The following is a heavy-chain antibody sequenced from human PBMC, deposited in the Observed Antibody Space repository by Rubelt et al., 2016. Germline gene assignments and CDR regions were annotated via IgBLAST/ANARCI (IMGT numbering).Heavy chain of an antibody. Sequence: QVQLVESGGGAVQPGRSLRLSCAASGFTFSSYVMHWVRQAPGQGLEWWAVISGGGSIKYYADSVKGRFPISSNNSKNTLYLKMNSLRVEDTAVYYCARDPVGTTVRHFDYWGQGTLVTVSS. D-gene: IGHD1-26*01. CDR1: GFTFSSYV. V-gene: IGHV3-30*04. CDR3: ARDPVGTTVRHFDY. CDR2: ISGGGSIK. J-gene: IGHJ4*02.